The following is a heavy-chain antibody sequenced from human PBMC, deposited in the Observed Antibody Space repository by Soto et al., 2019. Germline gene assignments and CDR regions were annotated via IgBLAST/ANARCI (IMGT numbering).Heavy chain of an antibody. D-gene: IGHD2-2*01. J-gene: IGHJ6*03. CDR1: GYTFTSYD. V-gene: IGHV1-8*01. CDR3: ARRGGYCRSTSCYAGYYHYYYYMDV. Sequence: QVQLVQSGAEVKKPGASVKISCKASGYTFTSYDINWVRQATGQGLEWMGWMNPNSGNTGYAQKFQGRVTMTRNTSISTAYMELSSLRSEDTAVYYCARRGGYCRSTSCYAGYYHYYYYMDVWGKGTTVTVS. CDR2: MNPNSGNT.